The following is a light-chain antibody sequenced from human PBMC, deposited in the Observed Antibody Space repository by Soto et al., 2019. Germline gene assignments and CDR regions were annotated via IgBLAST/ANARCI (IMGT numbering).Light chain of an antibody. CDR3: AAWDDSLNGYV. CDR1: SSNIGSNS. V-gene: IGLV1-44*01. J-gene: IGLJ1*01. CDR2: CNN. Sequence: QSVLTQPPSASGTPGQRVTISCSGSSSNIGSNSVNWYQQLPGTAPKLLIYCNNRRPSGVPDRFSGSKSGTSASLAISGLQSEDEADYYCAAWDDSLNGYVFGTGTKLTVL.